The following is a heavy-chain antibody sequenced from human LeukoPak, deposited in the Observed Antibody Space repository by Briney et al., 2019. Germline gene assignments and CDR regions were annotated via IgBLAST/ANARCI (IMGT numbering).Heavy chain of an antibody. D-gene: IGHD1-1*01. CDR1: AGSISSGDYY. J-gene: IGHJ4*02. CDR2: IYYSGST. CDR3: ARDNWNDGPIDY. V-gene: IGHV4-30-4*08. Sequence: PSETLSLTCTASAGSISSGDYYWSWIRQPPGKGLEWIGYIYYSGSTYYNPSLKSRVTISVDTSKNQFSLKLSSVTAADTAVYYCARDNWNDGPIDYWGQGTLVTVSS.